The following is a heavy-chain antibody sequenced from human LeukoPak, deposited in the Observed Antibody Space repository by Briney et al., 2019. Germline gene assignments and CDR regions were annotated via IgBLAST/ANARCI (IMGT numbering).Heavy chain of an antibody. CDR2: INPNGGGT. V-gene: IGHV1-2*02. D-gene: IGHD6-6*01. CDR3: ARGHSSLRLYYFDY. J-gene: IGHJ4*02. Sequence: ASVKVSCKASGYTFTGNFIHWVRQAPGQGFEWVGWINPNGGGTNYAQKFQGRVTMTRDTSISTAYMDLSSLTSEDTAIYYCARGHSSLRLYYFDYWGQGTLVTVSS. CDR1: GYTFTGNF.